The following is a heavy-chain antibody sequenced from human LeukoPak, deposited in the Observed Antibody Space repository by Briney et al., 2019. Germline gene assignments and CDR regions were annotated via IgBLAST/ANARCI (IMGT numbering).Heavy chain of an antibody. J-gene: IGHJ4*02. CDR2: ISSSSSYI. CDR3: ASSWTDIAAAGYYFDY. Sequence: KAGGSLRLSCAASGSTFSSYSMNWVRQAPGKGLEWVSSISSSSSYIYYADSVKGRFTISRDNAKNSLYLQMNSLRAEDTAVYYCASSWTDIAAAGYYFDYWGQGTLVTVSS. V-gene: IGHV3-21*01. D-gene: IGHD6-13*01. CDR1: GSTFSSYS.